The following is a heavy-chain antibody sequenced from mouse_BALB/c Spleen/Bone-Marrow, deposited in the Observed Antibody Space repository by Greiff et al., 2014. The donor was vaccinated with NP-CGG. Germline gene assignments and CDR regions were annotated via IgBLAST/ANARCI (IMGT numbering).Heavy chain of an antibody. CDR1: GFNIKDYY. CDR3: ARRHGSSFDY. Sequence: VQLQQPGAELVRPGALVKLSCKASGFNIKDYYMHWVIQRPEQGLEWIGWIDPENGNTIYDPKFQGKASITADTSSNTAYLQLSSLTSEDTAVYYCARRHGSSFDYWGQGTTLTVSS. D-gene: IGHD1-1*01. CDR2: IDPENGNT. J-gene: IGHJ2*01. V-gene: IGHV14-1*02.